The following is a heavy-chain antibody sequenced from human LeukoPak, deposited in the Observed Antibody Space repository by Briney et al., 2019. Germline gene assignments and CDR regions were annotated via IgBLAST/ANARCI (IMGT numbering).Heavy chain of an antibody. Sequence: PSETLSLTCTVSGGSISSGGYYWSWIRQPPGKGLEWIGYIYHSGSTYYNPSLKSRVTISVDRSKNQFSLKLSSVTAADTAVYYCAVVKVRRGRGPTYYFDYWGQGTLVTVSS. CDR2: IYHSGST. J-gene: IGHJ4*02. D-gene: IGHD2-15*01. CDR1: GGSISSGGYY. CDR3: AVVKVRRGRGPTYYFDY. V-gene: IGHV4-30-2*01.